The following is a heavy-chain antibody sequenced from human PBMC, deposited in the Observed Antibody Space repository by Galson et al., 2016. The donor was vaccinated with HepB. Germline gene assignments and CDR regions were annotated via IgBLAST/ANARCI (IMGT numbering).Heavy chain of an antibody. CDR3: ARDSDPRIAGRVGYMDV. J-gene: IGHJ6*03. Sequence: SLRLSCAASGFTFNSYDMHWVRQAPGKGLEWVAVIWYDGSNKYYADSVRGRFTISRDNSKNTLYLQMNSLRAEDTAVYYCARDSDPRIAGRVGYMDVWGKGTTVTVSS. D-gene: IGHD6-6*01. CDR1: GFTFNSYD. V-gene: IGHV3-33*01. CDR2: IWYDGSNK.